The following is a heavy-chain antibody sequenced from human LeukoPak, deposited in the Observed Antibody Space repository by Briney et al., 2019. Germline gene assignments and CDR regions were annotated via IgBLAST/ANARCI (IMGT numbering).Heavy chain of an antibody. Sequence: GGSLRLSCAASGFTFSSHAMSWVRQATGKGLEWVSTIGTAGDTYYPGSVKGRFTISRENAKNSLYLQMNILKAGDTAVYYCARGGPGYYLDYWGQGTLVTVSP. CDR3: ARGGPGYYLDY. J-gene: IGHJ4*02. CDR2: IGTAGDT. V-gene: IGHV3-13*01. CDR1: GFTFSSHA.